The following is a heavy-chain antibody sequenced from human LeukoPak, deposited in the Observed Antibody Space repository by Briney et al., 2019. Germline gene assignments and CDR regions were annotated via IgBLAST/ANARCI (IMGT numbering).Heavy chain of an antibody. Sequence: GGSLRLSCAASGFTFSSYGMHWVRLAPGTGLEWVGFISSDGGKNYYADSVKGRFTISRDNSKNTLGLQMNSLRAEDTAVYYCATGPYTAYLYWGQGTLVTVSS. V-gene: IGHV3-30*19. J-gene: IGHJ4*02. CDR2: ISSDGGKN. D-gene: IGHD2-2*02. CDR3: ATGPYTAYLY. CDR1: GFTFSSYG.